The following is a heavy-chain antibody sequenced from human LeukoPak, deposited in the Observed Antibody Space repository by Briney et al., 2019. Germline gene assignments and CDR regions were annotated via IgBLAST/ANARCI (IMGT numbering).Heavy chain of an antibody. CDR3: ARDRFMVRGVMVGTFDL. J-gene: IGHJ3*01. Sequence: GRSLSLSCAASGFTFSDYAMRWGSHAPGEGMGWGVVIGYDRSNKYDAHAVKGRFPNSRDNSKNMMYLQMNSLRAEDTAVYYCARDRFMVRGVMVGTFDLWGQGTMVTVSS. V-gene: IGHV3-33*01. CDR2: IGYDRSNK. D-gene: IGHD3-10*01. CDR1: GFTFSDYA.